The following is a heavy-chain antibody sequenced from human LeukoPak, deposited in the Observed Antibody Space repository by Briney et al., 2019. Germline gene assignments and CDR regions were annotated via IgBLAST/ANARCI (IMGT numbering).Heavy chain of an antibody. CDR2: INHSGST. CDR3: ARGGSGWYTFFDY. D-gene: IGHD6-19*01. J-gene: IGHJ4*02. V-gene: IGHV4-34*01. CDR1: GGSFSGYY. Sequence: SETLSLTCAVYGGSFSGYYWSWIRQPPGRGLEWIGEINHSGSTNYNPSLKSRVTISVDTSKNQFSLKLSSVTAADTAEYYCARGGSGWYTFFDYWGQGTLVTVSS.